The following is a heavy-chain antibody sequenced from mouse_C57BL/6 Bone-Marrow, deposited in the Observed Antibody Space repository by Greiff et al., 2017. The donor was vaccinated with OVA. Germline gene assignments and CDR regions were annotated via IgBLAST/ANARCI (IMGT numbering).Heavy chain of an antibody. CDR3: LIDD. V-gene: IGHV1-49*01. J-gene: IGHJ2*01. CDR2: FTMYSDAT. CDR1: YFAFMASA. D-gene: IGHD2-3*01. Sequence: LKESGAELVRPGSSVKLSCKASYFAFMASAMHWVKQRPGHGLEWIGSFTMYSDATEYSEDFKGKATLTANTAASTAYMELSSLTSEDSYDGYILIDDWGQGTTLTVSS.